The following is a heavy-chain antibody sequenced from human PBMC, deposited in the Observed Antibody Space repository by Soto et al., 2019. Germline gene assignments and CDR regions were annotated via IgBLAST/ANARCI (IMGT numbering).Heavy chain of an antibody. V-gene: IGHV5-10-1*01. CDR1: GYSFTSYW. CDR3: ARHMTITTVNYGMDV. Sequence: PGESLKISCKGSGYSFTSYWIIWVRQMPGKGLEWMGRIDPSDSYTNYSPSFQGHVTISADKSISTAYLQWSSLKASDTAMYYCARHMTITTVNYGMDVWGQGTTVTVSS. D-gene: IGHD4-17*01. CDR2: IDPSDSYT. J-gene: IGHJ6*02.